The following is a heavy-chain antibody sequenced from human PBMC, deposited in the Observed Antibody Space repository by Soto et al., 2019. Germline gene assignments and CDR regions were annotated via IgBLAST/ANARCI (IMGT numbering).Heavy chain of an antibody. CDR1: GDSVSSNSAA. D-gene: IGHD3-3*01. Sequence: SQTLSLTCAISGDSVSSNSAAWNWIRQSPSRGLEWLGRTYYRSKWYNDYAVSVKSRITINPDTSKNQFSLQLNSVTPEDTAVYYCARDRLSYYDFWSGGWLSDAFDIWGQGTMVTVSS. J-gene: IGHJ3*02. CDR2: TYYRSKWYN. CDR3: ARDRLSYYDFWSGGWLSDAFDI. V-gene: IGHV6-1*01.